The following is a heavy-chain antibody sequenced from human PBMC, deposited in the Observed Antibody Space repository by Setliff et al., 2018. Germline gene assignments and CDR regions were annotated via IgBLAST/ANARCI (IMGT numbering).Heavy chain of an antibody. CDR3: AGSTVTQVDY. Sequence: PSETLSLTCSVSGGSIRSYYWNWIRQPPGKGLEWIGYICYSGSTNYNPSLKSRVTISVDTSKNHFSLKLSSVTAADTAVYYCAGSTVTQVDYWGQGTLVTVSS. CDR2: ICYSGST. D-gene: IGHD4-17*01. J-gene: IGHJ4*02. V-gene: IGHV4-59*08. CDR1: GGSIRSYY.